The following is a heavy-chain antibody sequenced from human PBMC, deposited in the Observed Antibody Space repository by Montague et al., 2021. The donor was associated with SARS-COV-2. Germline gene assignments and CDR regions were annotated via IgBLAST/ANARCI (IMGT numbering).Heavy chain of an antibody. Sequence: SETLSLTCTVSGGSISSSTYYWGRMRQPPGKGLDWIGSIYYSGSTYYNLSLKSPVTISVDTSKNQFSLKLSSVTAADTAVYYCARDGWGWLRLRRPFDYWGQGTLVTVSS. V-gene: IGHV4-39*02. CDR2: IYYSGST. CDR1: GGSISSSTYY. D-gene: IGHD5-12*01. J-gene: IGHJ4*02. CDR3: ARDGWGWLRLRRPFDY.